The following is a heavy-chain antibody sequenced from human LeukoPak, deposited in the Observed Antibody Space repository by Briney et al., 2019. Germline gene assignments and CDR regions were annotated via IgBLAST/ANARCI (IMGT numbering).Heavy chain of an antibody. CDR2: ISSSRSYI. CDR3: AREHSGGGNYYDSSGYYRSFDY. V-gene: IGHV3-21*01. J-gene: IGHJ4*02. Sequence: PWGSLRLSCAPSGFTFSSYSMNWVRQAPGKGLEWVSYISSSRSYIYYADSVKGRFTISRDNAKNSLYLQMSSLRVEDTAVYYCAREHSGGGNYYDSSGYYRSFDYWGQGTPVTVSS. CDR1: GFTFSSYS. D-gene: IGHD3-22*01.